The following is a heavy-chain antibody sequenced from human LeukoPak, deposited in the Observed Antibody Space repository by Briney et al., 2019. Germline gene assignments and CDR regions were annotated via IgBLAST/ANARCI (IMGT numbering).Heavy chain of an antibody. J-gene: IGHJ4*02. CDR1: GYSISSGYY. Sequence: PSETLSLTCAVSGYSISSGYYWGWIRQPPGMGLEWIGSIYHSGSTYYNPSLKSRVTISVDTAKNQFSLKLSSVPAADTAVYYCATLGGVAVAGTFDYWGQGTLVTVSS. CDR2: IYHSGST. V-gene: IGHV4-38-2*01. D-gene: IGHD6-19*01. CDR3: ATLGGVAVAGTFDY.